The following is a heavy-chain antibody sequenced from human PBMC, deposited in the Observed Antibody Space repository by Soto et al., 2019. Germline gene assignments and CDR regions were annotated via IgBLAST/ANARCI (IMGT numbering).Heavy chain of an antibody. CDR1: EFTFGDYG. J-gene: IGHJ4*02. Sequence: GGSLRLSCAASEFTFGDYGVHWVRQAPGKGLEWVAAISHDGNYQNYVDSVKGRFTISRDDSENTLYLQMNSLKNEDTAVYYCNTDPRNSWPWVYWGQGPPVTVSS. CDR2: ISHDGNYQ. D-gene: IGHD1-1*01. V-gene: IGHV3-30*03. CDR3: NTDPRNSWPWVY.